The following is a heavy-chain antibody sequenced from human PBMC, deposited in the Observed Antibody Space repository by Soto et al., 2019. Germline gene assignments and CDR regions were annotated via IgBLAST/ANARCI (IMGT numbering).Heavy chain of an antibody. J-gene: IGHJ4*02. CDR2: INNSGST. D-gene: IGHD3-10*01. V-gene: IGHV4-34*01. Sequence: SETLSLTFAVYGGSFSGYYWSWIRQPPGKGLEWILEINNSGSTNYKTSLKSRVTISVDTSKKQFSLKLSSVTAADTAVYYCARGRGLELTPNFDXWGQGTLFTVSX. CDR3: ARGRGLELTPNFDX. CDR1: GGSFSGYY.